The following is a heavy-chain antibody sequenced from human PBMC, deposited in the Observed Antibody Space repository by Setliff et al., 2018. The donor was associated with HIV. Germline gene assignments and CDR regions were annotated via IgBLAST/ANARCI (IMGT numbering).Heavy chain of an antibody. D-gene: IGHD2-2*02. Sequence: GGSLRLSCAASGLTFSGYWMSWVRQAPGKGLEWMANIKEDGSEKYYVDSVKGRFTISRDKTKNSLYLQLNSLRAEDTAVYYCARDAAAPAAIEGAFDIWGQGTMVTVSS. CDR3: ARDAAAPAAIEGAFDI. CDR2: IKEDGSEK. CDR1: GLTFSGYW. J-gene: IGHJ3*02. V-gene: IGHV3-7*01.